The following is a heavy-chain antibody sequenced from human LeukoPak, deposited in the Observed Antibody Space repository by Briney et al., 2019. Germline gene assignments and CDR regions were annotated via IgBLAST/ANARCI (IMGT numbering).Heavy chain of an antibody. CDR1: GFTFINYW. CDR3: TRENRYIDY. J-gene: IGHJ4*02. Sequence: PGGSLRLSCAASGFTFINYWMSWVRQAPGKGLEWVANIKQDGSEKYYVDSVKDRFTISRDNAKNSLYLQMNSLRAEDAAVYYCTRENRYIDYWGQGNLVTVSS. CDR2: IKQDGSEK. V-gene: IGHV3-7*01.